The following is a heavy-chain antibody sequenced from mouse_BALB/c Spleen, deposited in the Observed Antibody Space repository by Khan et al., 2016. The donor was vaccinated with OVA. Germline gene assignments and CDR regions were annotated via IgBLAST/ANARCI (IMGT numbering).Heavy chain of an antibody. J-gene: IGHJ4*01. Sequence: QIQLVQSGPELKKPGETVKISCKASGYTFRNNGMNWVKQTPGKGLKWMGWINTYTGDPTYADEFKGRFAFSLETSADTAYLQINNLKNEDTATYFCARVGYNGTMDSWGQGTSVTVSS. CDR3: ARVGYNGTMDS. D-gene: IGHD2-14*01. CDR2: INTYTGDP. CDR1: GYTFRNNG. V-gene: IGHV9-3-1*01.